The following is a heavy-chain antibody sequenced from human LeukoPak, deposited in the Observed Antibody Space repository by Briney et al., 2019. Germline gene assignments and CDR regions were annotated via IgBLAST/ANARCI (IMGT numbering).Heavy chain of an antibody. J-gene: IGHJ4*02. CDR2: IHSSWST. CDR1: GGSITSYY. D-gene: IGHD1-26*01. V-gene: IGHV4-59*01. CDR3: AREVGGEGHFDY. Sequence: PSETLSLTCTVSGGSITSYYWMWIRQPPAKGLEWIGYIHSSWSTNYNPSLKSRVTMSVDASKNQFSLNLSSVTAADTAVYYCAREVGGEGHFDYWGQGTLVTVSS.